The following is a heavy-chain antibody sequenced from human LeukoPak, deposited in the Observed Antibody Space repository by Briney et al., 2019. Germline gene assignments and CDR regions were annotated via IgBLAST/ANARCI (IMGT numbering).Heavy chain of an antibody. V-gene: IGHV3-48*01. Sequence: GGSLRLSCAASGFTFNTYTMNWVRQAPGKGLEWVSYISGSSGIIDYADAVKGRFTISRDNSKNTVYLQMNSLRAEDTAVYYCARGIGSQFDYWGQGTLVTVSS. CDR3: ARGIGSQFDY. D-gene: IGHD1-14*01. CDR2: ISGSSGII. CDR1: GFTFNTYT. J-gene: IGHJ4*02.